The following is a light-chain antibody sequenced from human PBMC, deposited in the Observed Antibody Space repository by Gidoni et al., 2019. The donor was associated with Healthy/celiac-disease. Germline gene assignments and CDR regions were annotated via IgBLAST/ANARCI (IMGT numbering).Light chain of an antibody. CDR2: AAS. CDR3: QQYYSFPRT. J-gene: IGKJ1*01. V-gene: IGKV1D-8*01. Sequence: DPVTISCRMSQGIRSYLAWYQQKPGKAPELLIYAASTLQSGVPSRFIGSGSGTDFTLTISCLQSEDFATYYCQQYYSFPRTFGQGTKVEIK. CDR1: QGIRSY.